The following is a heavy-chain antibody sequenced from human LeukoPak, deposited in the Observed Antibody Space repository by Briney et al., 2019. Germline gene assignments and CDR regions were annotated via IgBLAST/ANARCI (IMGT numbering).Heavy chain of an antibody. CDR3: ARLRDDSSGYYLIDY. V-gene: IGHV1-2*02. CDR1: GYTFTGYY. Sequence: ASVEVSCKASGYTFTGYYMHWVRQAPGQGLEWMGWINPNSGGTNYAQKFQGRVTMTRDTSISTAYMELSRLRSDDTAVYYCARLRDDSSGYYLIDYWGQGTLVTVPS. D-gene: IGHD3-22*01. J-gene: IGHJ4*02. CDR2: INPNSGGT.